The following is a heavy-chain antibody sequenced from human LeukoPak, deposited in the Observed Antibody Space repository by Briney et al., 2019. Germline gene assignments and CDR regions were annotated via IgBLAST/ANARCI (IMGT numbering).Heavy chain of an antibody. CDR3: ARGVRSVDTAMVGLYYYYYYMDV. CDR2: IYYSGST. CDR1: GGSISSYY. J-gene: IGHJ6*03. D-gene: IGHD5-18*01. V-gene: IGHV4-59*01. Sequence: PSETLSLTCTVSGGSISSYYWSWIRQPPGKGLEWIGYIYYSGSTNYNPSLKSRVTISVDTSKNQFSLKLSSVTAADTAVYYCARGVRSVDTAMVGLYYYYYYMDVWGKGTTVTISS.